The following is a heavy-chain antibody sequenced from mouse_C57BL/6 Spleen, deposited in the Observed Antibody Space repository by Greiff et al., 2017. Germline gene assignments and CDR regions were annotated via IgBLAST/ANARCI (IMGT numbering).Heavy chain of an antibody. CDR1: GYTFTDYE. V-gene: IGHV1-15*01. CDR2: IDPETGGT. J-gene: IGHJ4*01. Sequence: QVQLLQSGAELVRPGASVTLSCKASGYTFTDYEMPWVKQTPVHGLEWVGAIDPETGGTAYTQNFKGKAILTADKSYSTAYIELRSLTAEESAVYYCTPHYYAMDYWGQGTSVTVSS. CDR3: TPHYYAMDY.